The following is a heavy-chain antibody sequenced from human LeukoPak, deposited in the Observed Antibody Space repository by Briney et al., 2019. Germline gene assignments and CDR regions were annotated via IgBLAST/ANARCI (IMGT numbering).Heavy chain of an antibody. D-gene: IGHD3-22*01. J-gene: IGHJ4*02. CDR3: AGLVGRYSSGLYYYYFDY. Sequence: SETLSLTCTVSGGSISSGGYYWSWIRQHPGKGLEWIGYIYYSGSTYYNPSLKSRVTISIDKSKNQFFLNLSSVTAADTAVYYCAGLVGRYSSGLYYYYFDYWGQGTLVTVSS. CDR2: IYYSGST. CDR1: GGSISSGGYY. V-gene: IGHV4-31*09.